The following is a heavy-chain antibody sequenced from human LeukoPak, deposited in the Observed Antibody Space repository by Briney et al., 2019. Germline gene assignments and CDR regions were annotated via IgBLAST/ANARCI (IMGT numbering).Heavy chain of an antibody. Sequence: PSETLSLTCTVSGGSISSGSYYWSWIRQPAGKGLEWIGRIYTSGSTNYNPSLKSRVTISIDTSKNQFSLKLSSVTAAGTAVYYCARGWSGFDPFDYWGQGTLVTVSS. CDR1: GGSISSGSYY. D-gene: IGHD3-3*01. J-gene: IGHJ4*02. CDR2: IYTSGST. V-gene: IGHV4-61*02. CDR3: ARGWSGFDPFDY.